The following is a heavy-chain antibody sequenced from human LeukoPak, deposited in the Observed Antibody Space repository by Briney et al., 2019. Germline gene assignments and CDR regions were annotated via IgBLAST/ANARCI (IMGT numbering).Heavy chain of an antibody. CDR3: ARNYGSGSTYYYYYGMDV. CDR2: IYHSGSL. V-gene: IGHV4-4*02. Sequence: SETLSLTCAASGGSISSSNWWSWVRQPPGKGLEWIGEIYHSGSLNYNPSLKSRITISIDKSKNQFSLNLSSVTAADTAVYYCARNYGSGSTYYYYYGMDVWGQGTTVTVSS. J-gene: IGHJ6*02. D-gene: IGHD3-10*01. CDR1: GGSISSSNW.